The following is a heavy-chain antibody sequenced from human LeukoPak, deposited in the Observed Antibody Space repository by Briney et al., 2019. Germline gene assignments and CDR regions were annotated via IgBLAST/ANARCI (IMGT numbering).Heavy chain of an antibody. CDR3: ARGPNWGLDY. CDR2: INPNSGGT. Sequence: ASVKVSCKASGYTFTGYYMHWVLQAPGQGLEWMGRINPNSGGTIYVQKFQGRVTMTRDSPISTVYMELSRLSSDDTAVYYCARGPNWGLDYWGQGTLVTVSS. J-gene: IGHJ4*02. CDR1: GYTFTGYY. D-gene: IGHD7-27*01. V-gene: IGHV1-2*06.